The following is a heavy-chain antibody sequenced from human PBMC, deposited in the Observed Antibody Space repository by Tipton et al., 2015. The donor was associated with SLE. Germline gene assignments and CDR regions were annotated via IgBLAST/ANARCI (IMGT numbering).Heavy chain of an antibody. V-gene: IGHV4-34*01. Sequence: TLSLTCAVYGGSFSGYYWSWIRQPPGKGLECIGEINHSGSTNYNPSLKSRVTISVDTSKNQFSLKLSSVTAADTAVYYCARGRNMDVWGKGTTVIVSS. CDR2: INHSGST. CDR1: GGSFSGYY. J-gene: IGHJ6*03. CDR3: ARGRNMDV.